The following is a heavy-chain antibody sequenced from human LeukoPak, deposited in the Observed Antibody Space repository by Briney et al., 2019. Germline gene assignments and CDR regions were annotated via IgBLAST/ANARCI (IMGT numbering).Heavy chain of an antibody. V-gene: IGHV1-69*13. CDR3: ARAGIAAACTVLYNWFDP. D-gene: IGHD6-13*01. CDR2: IIPIFGTA. CDR1: GGTFSSYA. Sequence: ASVKVSCKASGGTFSSYAISWVRQAPGQGLEWMGGIIPIFGTANYAQKFQGRVTITADESTSTAYMELSSLRSEDTAVYYCARAGIAAACTVLYNWFDPWGQGTLVSVSS. J-gene: IGHJ5*02.